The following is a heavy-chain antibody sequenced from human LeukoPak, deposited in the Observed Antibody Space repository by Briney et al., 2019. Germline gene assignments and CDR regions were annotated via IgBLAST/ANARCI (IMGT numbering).Heavy chain of an antibody. CDR2: IRYDGSNK. D-gene: IGHD3-10*01. V-gene: IGHV3-30*02. J-gene: IGHJ4*02. Sequence: GGSLRLSCAASGFTFSSYGMHWVRQAPGKGLEGVAFIRYDGSNKYYADSVKGRFTISRDNSKNTLYLQMNSLRAEDTAVYYCANLQTHYYGSGSYYKEGDYWGQGTLVTVSS. CDR3: ANLQTHYYGSGSYYKEGDY. CDR1: GFTFSSYG.